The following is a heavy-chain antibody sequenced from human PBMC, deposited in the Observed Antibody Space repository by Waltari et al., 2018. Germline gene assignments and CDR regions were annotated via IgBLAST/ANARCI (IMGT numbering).Heavy chain of an antibody. J-gene: IGHJ4*02. D-gene: IGHD1-1*01. CDR3: QFVHWNGDFDF. V-gene: IGHV3-30*02. Sequence: QVQVVESGGGVVRPGGSLRSPCAGSGFPFLGIAMHWSRQAPGKGLEWIAFIRHDASNKFYVDSVKGRFTISRDVSSHTLYLQMDRLRSEDTAVYFCQFVHWNGDFDFWGQGTLVTVSS. CDR1: GFPFLGIA. CDR2: IRHDASNK.